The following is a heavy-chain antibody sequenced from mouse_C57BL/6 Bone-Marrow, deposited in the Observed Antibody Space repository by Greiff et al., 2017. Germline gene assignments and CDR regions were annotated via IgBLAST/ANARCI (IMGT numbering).Heavy chain of an antibody. CDR3: ARSGGDGYSFDY. D-gene: IGHD2-3*01. Sequence: VMLVESGAELARPGASVKLSCKASGYTFTSYGISWVKQRTGQGLEWIGEIYPRSGNTYYNEKFKGKATLTADKSSSTAYMELRSLTSEDSAVYFCARSGGDGYSFDYWGQGTTLTVSS. CDR2: IYPRSGNT. V-gene: IGHV1-81*01. J-gene: IGHJ2*01. CDR1: GYTFTSYG.